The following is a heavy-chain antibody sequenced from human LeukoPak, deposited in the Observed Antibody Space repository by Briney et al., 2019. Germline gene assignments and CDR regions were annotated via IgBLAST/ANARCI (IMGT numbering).Heavy chain of an antibody. D-gene: IGHD1-26*01. J-gene: IGHJ3*02. V-gene: IGHV5-51*01. CDR2: IYPGDSDT. CDR1: GYSFTSYW. CDR3: ARIIVGATKDAFDI. Sequence: GESLKISCKGSGYSFTSYWIGLVRRMPGKGLEWMGIIYPGDSDTRYSPSLQGQVTISADKSISTAYLQWSSLKASDTAMYYCARIIVGATKDAFDIWGQGTMVTVSS.